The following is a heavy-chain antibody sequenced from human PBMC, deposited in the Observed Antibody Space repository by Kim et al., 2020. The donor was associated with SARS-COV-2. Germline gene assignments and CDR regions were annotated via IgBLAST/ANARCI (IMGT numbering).Heavy chain of an antibody. J-gene: IGHJ4*02. Sequence: SVKGRFTISRDNSKNTLYLQMNSLRAEDTAVYYCAKGAWSSGYYGGYFDYWGQGTLVTVSS. CDR3: AKGAWSSGYYGGYFDY. V-gene: IGHV3-30*02. D-gene: IGHD3-22*01.